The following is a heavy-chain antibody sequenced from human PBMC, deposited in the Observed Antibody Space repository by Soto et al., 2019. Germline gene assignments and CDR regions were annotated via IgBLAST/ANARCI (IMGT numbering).Heavy chain of an antibody. CDR2: ISTSSSII. D-gene: IGHD2-15*01. CDR1: GFTFSNYK. CDR3: VRDLLVAAPTNKY. Sequence: EVQLVESGGGLVQPAGSLRLSCAASGFTFSNYKMSWVRQAPGKGLEWVSYISTSSSIINYADSVKGRFTIYRDNAKKSLYLQMNSLRDEDTGVFYCVRDLLVAAPTNKYWGQGTLVTVSS. J-gene: IGHJ4*02. V-gene: IGHV3-48*02.